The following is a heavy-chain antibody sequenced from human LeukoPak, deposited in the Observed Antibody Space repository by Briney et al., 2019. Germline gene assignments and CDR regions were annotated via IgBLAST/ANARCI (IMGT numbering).Heavy chain of an antibody. Sequence: PGRSLRLSCAASGFTFDDYVMHWVRQAPGKGLEWVSGITWNSDTIAYADSVKGRFTISRDNAKNSLYLQMNSLRAEDTAVYYCARRPDWFDPWGQGTRVTVSS. J-gene: IGHJ5*02. CDR3: ARRPDWFDP. CDR1: GFTFDDYV. V-gene: IGHV3-9*01. CDR2: ITWNSDTI. D-gene: IGHD1-14*01.